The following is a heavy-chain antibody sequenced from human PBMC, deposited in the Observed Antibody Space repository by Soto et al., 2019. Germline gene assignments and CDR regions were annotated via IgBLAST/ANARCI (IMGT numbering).Heavy chain of an antibody. Sequence: PSQTLSLTCAISGDSVSSNSAAWSWIRQSPSRGLEWLGRTYYRSKWYNDYAVSVKGRITINPDASKNQLSLQLNSVTPEDTAVYYCARALLGAFSRSHCSSTSCYRFGMDVWGQGTTVTVSS. V-gene: IGHV6-1*01. CDR1: GDSVSSNSAA. CDR2: TYYRSKWYN. CDR3: ARALLGAFSRSHCSSTSCYRFGMDV. J-gene: IGHJ6*02. D-gene: IGHD2-2*01.